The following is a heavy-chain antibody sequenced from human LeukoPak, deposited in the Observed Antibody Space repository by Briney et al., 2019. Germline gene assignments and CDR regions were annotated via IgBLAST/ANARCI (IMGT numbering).Heavy chain of an antibody. J-gene: IGHJ4*02. Sequence: ASVKVSCKASGYTFTSYYMHWVRQAPGQGLEWMGIINPSGGNTSYAQKFQGRVTMTRDMSTSTVYMELSSLRSEDTAVYYCARDQVVTGYFDYWGQGTLVTVSS. CDR3: ARDQVVTGYFDY. CDR1: GYTFTSYY. D-gene: IGHD4-23*01. CDR2: INPSGGNT. V-gene: IGHV1-46*01.